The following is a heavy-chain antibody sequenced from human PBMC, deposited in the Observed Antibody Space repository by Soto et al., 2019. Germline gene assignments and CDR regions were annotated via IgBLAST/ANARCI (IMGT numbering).Heavy chain of an antibody. D-gene: IGHD3-10*01. CDR2: SSYNGGT. J-gene: IGHJ4*02. CDR1: TDSSSFTNSY. CDR3: ARHRIEVVWRGFDF. V-gene: IGHV4-39*01. Sequence: LSLTCTVSTDSSSFTNSYWGWIRQPPGKGLQWIGSSSYNGGTFYNPSLKGRVVISFDTSKKQSSLQVTSVTAADTAVYFCARHRIEVVWRGFDFWGQGSPVTVSS.